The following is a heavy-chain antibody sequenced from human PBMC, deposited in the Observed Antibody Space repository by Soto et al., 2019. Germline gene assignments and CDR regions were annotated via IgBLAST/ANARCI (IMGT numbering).Heavy chain of an antibody. CDR3: ARDHGMFLSYYYYGMDV. Sequence: QVPLVESGGGVVQPGRSLTLSCAASGFTFSRFSMHWVRQAPGKGLAWVAVISYAGSNTHYAESVKGRFNISRDDSKNTVYLQMNNLRGENSAVYYCARDHGMFLSYYYYGMDVWGQGTTVTVS. D-gene: IGHD3-10*02. CDR2: ISYAGSNT. V-gene: IGHV3-30-3*01. J-gene: IGHJ6*02. CDR1: GFTFSRFS.